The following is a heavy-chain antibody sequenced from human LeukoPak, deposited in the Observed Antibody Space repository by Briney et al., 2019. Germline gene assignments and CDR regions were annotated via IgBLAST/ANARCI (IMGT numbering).Heavy chain of an antibody. Sequence: PSETLSLTCAVYGGSFSGYYWSWIRQPPGKGLEWIGEINRSGSTNYNPSLESRVTISVDTSKNQFSLKLSSVTAADTAVYYCARVRYSSGGWVDAFDIWGQGTMVTVSS. CDR2: INRSGST. V-gene: IGHV4-34*01. CDR3: ARVRYSSGGWVDAFDI. D-gene: IGHD6-19*01. CDR1: GGSFSGYY. J-gene: IGHJ3*02.